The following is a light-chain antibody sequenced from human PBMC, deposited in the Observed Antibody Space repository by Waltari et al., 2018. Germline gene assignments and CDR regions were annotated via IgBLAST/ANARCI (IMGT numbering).Light chain of an antibody. CDR2: EVS. V-gene: IGLV2-23*02. CDR1: SSDVGSYTV. Sequence: QSALTQPASVSGSPGQSITISCTGTSSDVGSYTVVAWYQQYPGKAPQLMIYEVSKRPSGVSNRFSGSKSGNTASLTISGLQAEDEADYYCCSYAGSSTVVFGGGTKLTVL. J-gene: IGLJ2*01. CDR3: CSYAGSSTVV.